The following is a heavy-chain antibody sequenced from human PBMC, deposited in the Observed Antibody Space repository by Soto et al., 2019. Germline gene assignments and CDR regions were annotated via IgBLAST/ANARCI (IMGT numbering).Heavy chain of an antibody. CDR3: ARDRNGSGSDLYGMYV. Sequence: QVQLQESGPGLVKPSQTLSLTCTVSGGSISRGGYYWSWIRRHPGKVLAWIGHIYYSGSTYYNPSLKSRVTISVDTSKNQFSLTLSSVTAADTAVYYCARDRNGSGSDLYGMYVWGQGTTVTVSS. CDR1: GGSISRGGYY. J-gene: IGHJ6*02. CDR2: IYYSGST. V-gene: IGHV4-31*03. D-gene: IGHD3-10*01.